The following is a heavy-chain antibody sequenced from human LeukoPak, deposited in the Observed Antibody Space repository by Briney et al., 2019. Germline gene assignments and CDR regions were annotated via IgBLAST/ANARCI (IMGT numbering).Heavy chain of an antibody. CDR3: ARVVLRVHRMSNDAFDI. CDR2: ISSSSTYI. V-gene: IGHV3-21*01. J-gene: IGHJ3*02. Sequence: GGSLRLSCAASGFTFSSYSMNWVRQAPGKGLEWVSSISSSSTYIYSADSVKGRFTISRDNAKNSLYLQMNSLRAEDTAVYYCARVVLRVHRMSNDAFDIWGQGTMVTVSS. CDR1: GFTFSSYS. D-gene: IGHD2-15*01.